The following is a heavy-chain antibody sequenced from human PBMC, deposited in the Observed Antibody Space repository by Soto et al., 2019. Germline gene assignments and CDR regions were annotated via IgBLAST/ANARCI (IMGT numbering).Heavy chain of an antibody. CDR2: INQSGSA. D-gene: IGHD3-10*01. CDR3: ATEGGGRNYYSYGMDV. V-gene: IGHV4-34*01. J-gene: IGHJ6*02. CDR1: GGPFGGYY. Sequence: QVQLQQWGAGLLRPSETLSLTCAVYGGPFGGYYWGWIRQPPGKGLEWIGEINQSGSATYNPSLKSRVTISLARSNNQFSLKMNSVTAAYTAVYYCATEGGGRNYYSYGMDVWGRGTTVSVSS.